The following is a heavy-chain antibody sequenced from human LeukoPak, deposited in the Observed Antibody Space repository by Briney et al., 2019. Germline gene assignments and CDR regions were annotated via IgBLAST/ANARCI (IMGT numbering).Heavy chain of an antibody. CDR1: GGTFSSYA. J-gene: IGHJ4*02. Sequence: EASVKVSCKASGGTFSSYAISWVRQAPGQGLEWMGGIIPIFGTANYAQKFQGRVTITTDESTSTAYMELSSLRSEDTAVYYCARDGADYDSSGLGYWGQGTLVTVSS. CDR3: ARDGADYDSSGLGY. CDR2: IIPIFGTA. V-gene: IGHV1-69*05. D-gene: IGHD3-22*01.